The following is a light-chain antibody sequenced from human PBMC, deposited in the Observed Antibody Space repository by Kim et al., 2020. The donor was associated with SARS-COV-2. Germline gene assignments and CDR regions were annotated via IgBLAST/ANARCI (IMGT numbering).Light chain of an antibody. CDR3: AAWDDSLKGSV. CDR2: SND. CDR1: ISNIGSNV. Sequence: GKRVTISCSGSISNIGSNVVNWYQQLPGTAPNLLMYSNDYRPSGVPDRFSGSKSGTSASLAISGLQSEDEADYYCAAWDDSLKGSVFGGGTQLTVL. J-gene: IGLJ3*02. V-gene: IGLV1-44*01.